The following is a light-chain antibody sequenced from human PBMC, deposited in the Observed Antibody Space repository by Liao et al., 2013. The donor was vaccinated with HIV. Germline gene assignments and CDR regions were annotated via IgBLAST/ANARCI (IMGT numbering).Light chain of an antibody. Sequence: SYELTQAPSMSVSPGQSATITCSGEKLGDRYVSWYQQKPGQSPVLVIFQDTKRPSGVPGRFSGSNSENTATLTISGTQAADEADYHCQAWDSSTVVFGGGTKLTVL. CDR3: QAWDSSTVV. V-gene: IGLV3-1*01. CDR2: QDT. J-gene: IGLJ2*01. CDR1: KLGDRY.